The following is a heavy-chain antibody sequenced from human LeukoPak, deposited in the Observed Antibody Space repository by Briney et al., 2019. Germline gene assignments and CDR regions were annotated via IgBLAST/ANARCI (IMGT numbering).Heavy chain of an antibody. CDR1: GFTFGSYA. CDR3: TRWAAVAGTGHDAFDI. CDR2: IRSKAYGGTT. D-gene: IGHD6-19*01. V-gene: IGHV3-49*04. J-gene: IGHJ3*02. Sequence: GGSLRLSCAASGFTFGSYAMSWVRQAPGKGLEWVGFIRSKAYGGTTEYAASVKGRFTISRDDSKSIAYLQMNSLKTEDTAVYYCTRWAAVAGTGHDAFDIWGQGTMVTVSS.